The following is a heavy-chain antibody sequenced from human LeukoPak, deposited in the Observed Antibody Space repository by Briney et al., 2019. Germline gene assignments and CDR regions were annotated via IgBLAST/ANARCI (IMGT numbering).Heavy chain of an antibody. CDR2: ISGNGAST. D-gene: IGHD3-10*01. CDR3: AKGGRMVRGDLGY. Sequence: ETLSLTCTVSGYSISSGYYWGWIRQPPGKGLEWVSAISGNGASTYYADSVKGRFTISRDNSKNTLYLQMNSLRAEDTAVYYCAKGGRMVRGDLGYWGQGTLVTVSS. V-gene: IGHV3-23*01. J-gene: IGHJ4*02. CDR1: GYSISSGYY.